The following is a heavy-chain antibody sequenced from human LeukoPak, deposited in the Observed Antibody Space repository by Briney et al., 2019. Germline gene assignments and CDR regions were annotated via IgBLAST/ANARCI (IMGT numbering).Heavy chain of an antibody. CDR2: IKQDGSEK. CDR3: ARLHPYYDYVWGSYRQTYAFDI. D-gene: IGHD3-16*02. V-gene: IGHV3-7*01. J-gene: IGHJ3*02. CDR1: GFTFSSYW. Sequence: GGSLRLSCAASGFTFSSYWMSWVRQAPGKGLEWVANIKQDGSEKYYVDSVKGRFTISRDNAKNSLYLQMNSLRAEDTAVYYCARLHPYYDYVWGSYRQTYAFDIWGQGTMVTVSS.